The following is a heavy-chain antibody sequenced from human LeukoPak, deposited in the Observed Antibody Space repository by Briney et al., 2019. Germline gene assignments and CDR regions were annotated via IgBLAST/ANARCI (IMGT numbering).Heavy chain of an antibody. CDR1: GYSISSGYY. CDR2: IYHRWST. J-gene: IGHJ5*02. D-gene: IGHD6-25*01. V-gene: IGHV4-38-2*01. Sequence: SETLSLTCAVSGYSISSGYYWGLIPQPPGKGLEWIGSIYHRWSTFYSPSLKSRVTLSVATSKNQFSLKLSSVTAADTAVYYCARRWGGSGTWFDPWGQGTLVTVSS. CDR3: ARRWGGSGTWFDP.